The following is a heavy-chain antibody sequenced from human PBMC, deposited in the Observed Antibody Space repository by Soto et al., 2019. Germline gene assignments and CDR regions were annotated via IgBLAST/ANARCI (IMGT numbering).Heavy chain of an antibody. V-gene: IGHV4-39*07. Sequence: SETLSLTCTVSGGSISSSSYSWGWIRQSPGKGLEWIGTIYSSENTYYNPSLLSRVTISVDTSKNEFSLRLSSVTAADTAVYYCARGHISGWWGLDYWGQGALVTVSS. J-gene: IGHJ4*02. CDR1: GGSISSSSYS. D-gene: IGHD6-19*01. CDR2: IYSSENT. CDR3: ARGHISGWWGLDY.